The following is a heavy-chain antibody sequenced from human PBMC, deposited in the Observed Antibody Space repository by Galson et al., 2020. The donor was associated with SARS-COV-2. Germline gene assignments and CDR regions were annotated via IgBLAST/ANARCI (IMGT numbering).Heavy chain of an antibody. Sequence: TGGSLGLSCAASGFPFSNHWMHWVSQGPGKGLASVSRINREGFNTTYAASVKGRFTISRDNAKDTLYLQMNSLRAEDTAVYFCARGPNYSNAFDLWGQGTMVTVSS. CDR3: ARGPNYSNAFDL. D-gene: IGHD2-15*01. CDR1: GFPFSNHW. CDR2: INREGFNT. V-gene: IGHV3-74*01. J-gene: IGHJ3*01.